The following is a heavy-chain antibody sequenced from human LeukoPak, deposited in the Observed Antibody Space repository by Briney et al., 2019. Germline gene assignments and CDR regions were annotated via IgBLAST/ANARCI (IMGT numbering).Heavy chain of an antibody. CDR1: GGSISSYY. V-gene: IGHV4-59*01. D-gene: IGHD4-11*01. Sequence: PSKTLSLTCTVSGGSISSYYWSWIRQPPGKGLEWIGYNYYSGSTNYNPSLKSRVTISVDTSKNQFSLKLSSVTAADTAVYYCASETRGDAFDIWGQGTMVTVSS. J-gene: IGHJ3*02. CDR2: NYYSGST. CDR3: ASETRGDAFDI.